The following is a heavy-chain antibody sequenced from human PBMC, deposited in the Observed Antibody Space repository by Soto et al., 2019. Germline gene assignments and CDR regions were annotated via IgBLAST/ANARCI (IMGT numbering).Heavy chain of an antibody. J-gene: IGHJ3*02. Sequence: ASVKVSCKASGGTLSSYAISWVRQAPGQGLEWMGGIIPIFGTPNHAQKFQGRVTITADGSTGTAYMELRSLSSEDTAVYYCAGETYYYGGSGYYSPAAFDIWGQGTMVTVSS. CDR2: IIPIFGTP. CDR1: GGTLSSYA. CDR3: AGETYYYGGSGYYSPAAFDI. V-gene: IGHV1-69*13. D-gene: IGHD3-22*01.